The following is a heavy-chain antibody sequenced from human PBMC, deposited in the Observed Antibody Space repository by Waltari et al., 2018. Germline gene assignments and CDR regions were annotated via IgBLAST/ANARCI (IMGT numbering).Heavy chain of an antibody. J-gene: IGHJ4*02. CDR2: LIPIFGTA. Sequence: QVQLVQSGAEVKKPGSSVKVSCKASGGTFSSYAISWVRQAPGQGLGWMGGLIPIFGTANYVKKFQGRVTMTTDESTSTAYMELSSLRSEDTAVYYGARGFRYCGGDCYPFDYWGQGTLVTVSS. CDR3: ARGFRYCGGDCYPFDY. V-gene: IGHV1-69*05. CDR1: GGTFSSYA. D-gene: IGHD2-21*01.